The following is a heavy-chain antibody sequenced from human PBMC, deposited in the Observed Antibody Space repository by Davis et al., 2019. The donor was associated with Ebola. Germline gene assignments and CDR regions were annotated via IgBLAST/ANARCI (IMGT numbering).Heavy chain of an antibody. Sequence: GESLKISCTASGYSFTSYWIGWVRQMPGKGLTWMGIIYPGDSDTRYSPSFQGQVTISADKSISTAYLQWSSLKASDTAMYYCAYAGLGYWSGGSCYAHAFDIWDHGTMVTVSS. V-gene: IGHV5-51*01. CDR1: GYSFTSYW. J-gene: IGHJ3*02. CDR3: AYAGLGYWSGGSCYAHAFDI. D-gene: IGHD2-15*01. CDR2: IYPGDSDT.